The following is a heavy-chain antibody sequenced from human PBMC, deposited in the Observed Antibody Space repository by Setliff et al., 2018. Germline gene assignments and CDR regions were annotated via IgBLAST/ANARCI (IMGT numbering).Heavy chain of an antibody. Sequence: SETLSLTCTVSGDSISSGINYWSWIRQPAGKGLEWIGHIDPSGNTNYSPSLKSRVTISGDTSKNQFSLRLKSVTAADTAVYYCARGNSRSSVWYVVPHFDYWGQGTLVTVSS. CDR1: GDSISSGINY. CDR2: IDPSGNT. J-gene: IGHJ4*01. CDR3: ARGNSRSSVWYVVPHFDY. V-gene: IGHV4-61*09. D-gene: IGHD6-19*01.